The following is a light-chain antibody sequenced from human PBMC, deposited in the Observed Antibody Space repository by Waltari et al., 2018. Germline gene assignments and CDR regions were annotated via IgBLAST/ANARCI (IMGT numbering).Light chain of an antibody. V-gene: IGKV1-39*01. CDR3: QQTYDTPLT. Sequence: DIQMTQASSSLSASVGDRVNITCRASRSVSIYLNWYQQKPGKAPNPLTYATSALQTGVPSRFSGSGSGTDFTLTITNLQPEDFGIYYCQQTYDTPLTFGAGTKVQLK. J-gene: IGKJ4*01. CDR2: ATS. CDR1: RSVSIY.